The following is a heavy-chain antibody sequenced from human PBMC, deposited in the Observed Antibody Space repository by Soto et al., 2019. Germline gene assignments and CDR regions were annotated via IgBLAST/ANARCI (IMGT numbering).Heavy chain of an antibody. CDR2: IYYSGST. Sequence: SETLSLTCTVSGGSISSGDYYWSWIRQPPGKGLEWIGYIYYSGSTYYNPSLKSRVTISVDTSKNQFSLKLSSVTAADTAVYYCARAQVVPAVYFDYWGQGTLVTVSS. CDR3: ARAQVVPAVYFDY. D-gene: IGHD2-2*01. CDR1: GGSISSGDYY. V-gene: IGHV4-30-4*01. J-gene: IGHJ4*02.